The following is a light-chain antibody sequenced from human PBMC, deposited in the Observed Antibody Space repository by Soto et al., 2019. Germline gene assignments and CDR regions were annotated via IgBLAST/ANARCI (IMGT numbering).Light chain of an antibody. CDR3: CSYAGSYTWV. J-gene: IGLJ1*01. CDR1: SSDVGGYNY. CDR2: DVS. V-gene: IGLV2-11*01. Sequence: QSALTQPRSVSGSPGQSVTISCTGTSSDVGGYNYVSWYRQHPGKAPKLMIYDVSKRPSGVPDRFSGSKTGNTASLTISGLQAEDEADYYCCSYAGSYTWVFVTGTKVTVL.